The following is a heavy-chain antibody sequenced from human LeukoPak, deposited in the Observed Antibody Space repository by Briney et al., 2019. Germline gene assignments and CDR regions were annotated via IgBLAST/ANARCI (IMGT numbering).Heavy chain of an antibody. Sequence: ASVKVSCKASGYTFTSYGISWVRQAPGQGLEWIGCISAYNGNTNDAQKIQGRVTMTTATSTSTAYMELRSLRSDDTAVYYCARFGFGELLYVTYYFDYWGQGTLVTVSS. D-gene: IGHD3-10*01. J-gene: IGHJ4*02. V-gene: IGHV1-18*01. CDR3: ARFGFGELLYVTYYFDY. CDR2: ISAYNGNT. CDR1: GYTFTSYG.